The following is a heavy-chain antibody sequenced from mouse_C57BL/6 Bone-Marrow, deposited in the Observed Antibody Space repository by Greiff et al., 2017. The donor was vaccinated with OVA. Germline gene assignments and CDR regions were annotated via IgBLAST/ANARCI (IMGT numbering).Heavy chain of an antibody. CDR2: IDPSDSET. CDR1: GYTFTSYW. V-gene: IGHV1-52*01. J-gene: IGHJ1*03. Sequence: QVQLQQPGAELVRPGSSVKLSCKASGYTFTSYWMHWVKQRPIQGLEWIGNIDPSDSETHYNQKFKDKATLTVDKSSSTAYMQLSSLTSEDSAVYYCARGGYYWYFDVWGTGTTVTVFS. D-gene: IGHD2-2*01. CDR3: ARGGYYWYFDV.